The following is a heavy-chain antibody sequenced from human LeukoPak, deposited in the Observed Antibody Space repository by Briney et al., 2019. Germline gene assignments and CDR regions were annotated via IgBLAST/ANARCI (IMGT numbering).Heavy chain of an antibody. D-gene: IGHD3-3*01. CDR2: INHSGST. V-gene: IGHV4-34*01. CDR3: ARGPYDFWSGYPNWFDP. CDR1: GGSFSGYY. Sequence: SETLSLTRAVYGGSFSGYYWSWIRQPPGKGLEWIGEINHSGSTNYNPSLKSRVTISVDTSKNQFSLKLSSVTAADTAVYYCARGPYDFWSGYPNWFDPWGQGTLVTVSS. J-gene: IGHJ5*02.